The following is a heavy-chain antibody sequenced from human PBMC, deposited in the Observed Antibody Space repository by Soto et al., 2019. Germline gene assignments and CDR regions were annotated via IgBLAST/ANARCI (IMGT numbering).Heavy chain of an antibody. V-gene: IGHV3-30-3*01. J-gene: IGHJ4*02. CDR1: GFTFSSYA. CDR3: ARDPDYDILTGYSDY. CDR2: ISYDGSNK. D-gene: IGHD3-9*01. Sequence: GSLRLSCAASGFTFSSYAMHWVRQAPGKGLEWVAVISYDGSNKYYADSVKGRFTISRDNSKNTLYLQMNSLRAEDTAVYYCARDPDYDILTGYSDYWGQGTLVTVSS.